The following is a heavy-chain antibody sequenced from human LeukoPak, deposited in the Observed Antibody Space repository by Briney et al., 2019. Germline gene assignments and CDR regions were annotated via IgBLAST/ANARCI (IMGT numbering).Heavy chain of an antibody. Sequence: SETLSLTCAVYGGSFSGYYWSWIRQPPGKGLGWIGEINHSGSTNYNPSLKSRVTISVDTSKNQFSLKLSSVTAADTAVYYCARKGEDDSYRTNDWGQGTLVTVSS. D-gene: IGHD1-26*01. J-gene: IGHJ4*02. V-gene: IGHV4-34*01. CDR3: ARKGEDDSYRTND. CDR2: INHSGST. CDR1: GGSFSGYY.